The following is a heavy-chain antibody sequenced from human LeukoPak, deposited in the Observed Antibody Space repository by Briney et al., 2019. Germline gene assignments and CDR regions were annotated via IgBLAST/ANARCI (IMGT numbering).Heavy chain of an antibody. J-gene: IGHJ4*02. V-gene: IGHV3-15*01. CDR2: IKSKTDGGTT. Sequence: TSGGSLRLSCAASGFTFSSYAMSWVRQAPGKGLEWVGRIKSKTDGGTTDYAAPVKGRFTISRDDSKNTLYLQMNSLKTEDTAVYYCTTDITMIVVVILDYWGQGTLVTVSS. D-gene: IGHD3-22*01. CDR3: TTDITMIVVVILDY. CDR1: GFTFSSYA.